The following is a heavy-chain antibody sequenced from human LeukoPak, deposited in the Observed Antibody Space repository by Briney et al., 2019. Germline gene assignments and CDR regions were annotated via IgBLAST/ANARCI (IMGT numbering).Heavy chain of an antibody. V-gene: IGHV3-23*01. CDR3: AKAEGYDILTGLDY. J-gene: IGHJ4*02. CDR2: IGASGGST. D-gene: IGHD3-9*01. CDR1: GFTFSSYA. Sequence: GGSLRLSCATSGFTFSSYAMSWVRQAPGKGLEWVSGIGASGGSTFYADSVKGRFTISRDNSKNTLYLQMNSLRTEDTAVYYCAKAEGYDILTGLDYWGQGTLVTVSP.